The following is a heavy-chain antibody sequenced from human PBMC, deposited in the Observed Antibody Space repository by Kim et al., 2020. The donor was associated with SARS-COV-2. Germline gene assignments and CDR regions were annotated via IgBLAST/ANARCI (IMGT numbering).Heavy chain of an antibody. CDR2: ISYDGSNK. CDR1: GFTFSSYG. CDR3: AKDNGGYRHSYGYSDY. J-gene: IGHJ4*02. D-gene: IGHD5-18*01. V-gene: IGHV3-30*18. Sequence: GGSLRLSCAASGFTFSSYGMHWVRQAPGKGLEWVAVISYDGSNKYYADSVKGRFTISRDNSKNTLYLQMNSLRAEDTAVYYCAKDNGGYRHSYGYSDYWGQGTLVTVSS.